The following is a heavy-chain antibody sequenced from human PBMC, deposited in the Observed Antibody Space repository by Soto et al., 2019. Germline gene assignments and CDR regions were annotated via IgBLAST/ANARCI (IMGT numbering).Heavy chain of an antibody. CDR2: IKQDGSEK. V-gene: IGHV3-7*01. D-gene: IGHD3-3*01. CDR3: ARDLRFLEWLLFSGGDFDY. CDR1: GFTFSSYW. J-gene: IGHJ4*02. Sequence: EVQLVESGGGLVQPGGSLRLSCAASGFTFSSYWMSWVRQAPGKGLEWVANIKQDGSEKYYVDSVKGRFTISRDNAKNSLYLQMNSLRAEDTAVYYCARDLRFLEWLLFSGGDFDYWGQGTLVTVSS.